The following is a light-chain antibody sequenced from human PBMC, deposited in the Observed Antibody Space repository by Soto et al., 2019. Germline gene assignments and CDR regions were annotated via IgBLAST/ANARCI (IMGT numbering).Light chain of an antibody. J-gene: IGLJ7*01. CDR2: EVD. V-gene: IGLV2-14*01. CDR3: SAYTSTSTLV. Sequence: QSVLTQPASVSGSPGQSITISCTGSSSDVGGYDYVSWYQHHPGKAPKLIIYEVDNWSSGVSDRFSGSKSGNTASLTISGLQAEDEAHYYCSAYTSTSTLVFGGGTQLTVL. CDR1: SSDVGGYDY.